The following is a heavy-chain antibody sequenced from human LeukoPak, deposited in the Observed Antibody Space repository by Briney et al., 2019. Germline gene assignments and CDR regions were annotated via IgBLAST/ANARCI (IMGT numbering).Heavy chain of an antibody. CDR3: AKDGYYGSGTYPDY. Sequence: PGGSLRLSCEASGFTFSSYGMNWVRQAPGQGLEWVAVISYDGTNKYYVDSLRGRFTISRDNSKNTLYLQMNSLRAEDTAVYYCAKDGYYGSGTYPDYWGQGTLVTVSS. D-gene: IGHD3-10*01. V-gene: IGHV3-30*18. J-gene: IGHJ4*02. CDR2: ISYDGTNK. CDR1: GFTFSSYG.